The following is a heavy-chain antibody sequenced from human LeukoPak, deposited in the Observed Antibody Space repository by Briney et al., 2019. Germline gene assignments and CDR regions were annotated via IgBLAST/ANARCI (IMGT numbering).Heavy chain of an antibody. CDR2: IKQDGSDI. D-gene: IGHD6-19*01. J-gene: IGHJ4*02. CDR1: GFTFRSYW. CDR3: ARILYISGWSIDY. V-gene: IGHV3-7*01. Sequence: PGGSLRLSCVGSGFTFRSYWMSWVRQAPGKGLDWVANIKQDGSDIYYVDSVRGRFTISRDNAKNSVYLQMNSLRAEDTAVYYCARILYISGWSIDYWGQGALVTVSS.